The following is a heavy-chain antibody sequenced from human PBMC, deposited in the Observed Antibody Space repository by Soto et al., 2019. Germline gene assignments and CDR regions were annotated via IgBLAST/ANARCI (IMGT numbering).Heavy chain of an antibody. Sequence: SETLSLTCTVSGGSISSYYWSWIRQPPGKGLEWIGYIYYSGSTNYNPSLKSRVTISVDTSKNQFSLKLSSVTAADTAVYYCARDFSPYYYDGAYGMDVWGQGTTVTVSS. J-gene: IGHJ6*02. D-gene: IGHD3-22*01. CDR3: ARDFSPYYYDGAYGMDV. V-gene: IGHV4-59*01. CDR2: IYYSGST. CDR1: GGSISSYY.